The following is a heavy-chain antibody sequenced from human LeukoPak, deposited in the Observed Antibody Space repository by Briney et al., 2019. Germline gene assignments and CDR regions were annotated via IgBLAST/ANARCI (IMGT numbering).Heavy chain of an antibody. Sequence: GGSLRLSCAASGFTFSTYAIYWVRQAPGKGLEYVSGISGNGSNTYYGNSVKGRFTIYRDNSKNTLYLQMGSLRDEDMGVYYCARVSSSGWYAFDFWGQGTMVTVSS. CDR1: GFTFSTYA. V-gene: IGHV3-64*01. CDR3: ARVSSSGWYAFDF. CDR2: ISGNGSNT. J-gene: IGHJ3*01. D-gene: IGHD6-19*01.